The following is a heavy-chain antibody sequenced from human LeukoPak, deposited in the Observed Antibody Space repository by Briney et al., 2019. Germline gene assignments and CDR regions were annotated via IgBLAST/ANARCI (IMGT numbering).Heavy chain of an antibody. V-gene: IGHV3-21*01. J-gene: IGHJ4*02. Sequence: GGSLRLSCAASGFTFSSYSMNWVRQAPGKGLEWVSSISSSSSYIYYADSVKGRFTISRDNAKNSLYLQMNSLRAEDTAVYYCARAWAYYYGSGSYYNDWGQGTLVTVSS. CDR1: GFTFSSYS. D-gene: IGHD3-10*01. CDR2: ISSSSSYI. CDR3: ARAWAYYYGSGSYYND.